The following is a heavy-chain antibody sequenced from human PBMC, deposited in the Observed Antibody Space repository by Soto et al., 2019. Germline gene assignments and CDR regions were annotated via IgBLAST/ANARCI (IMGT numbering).Heavy chain of an antibody. D-gene: IGHD3-22*01. CDR3: SRAAAGYYDSSCYWGSYSGLDYGMDG. CDR1: GYTFTGYY. Sequence: ASVKVSCKASGYTFTGYYMHWVRQAPGQGLEWRGWINPNSGGTNYAQTFQGWVTMTRDTSISTAYMELSRLRSDDTAVYYCSRAAAGYYDSSCYWGSYSGLDYGMDGWGQGTTVTVSS. CDR2: INPNSGGT. V-gene: IGHV1-2*04. J-gene: IGHJ6*02.